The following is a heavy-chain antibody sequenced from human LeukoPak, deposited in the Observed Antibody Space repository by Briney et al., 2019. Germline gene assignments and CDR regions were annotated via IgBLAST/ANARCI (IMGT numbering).Heavy chain of an antibody. CDR2: ISSSSSTI. CDR1: GFTFSSYE. Sequence: GGSLRLSCAASGFTFSSYEMNWVRQAPGKGLEWVSYISSSSSTIYYADSVKGRFTISRDNAKSSVYLQMTSLRAEDTAVYYCAKEACSGTNCIYYFMDVWGKGTTVTVSS. J-gene: IGHJ6*03. D-gene: IGHD3-10*02. V-gene: IGHV3-48*03. CDR3: AKEACSGTNCIYYFMDV.